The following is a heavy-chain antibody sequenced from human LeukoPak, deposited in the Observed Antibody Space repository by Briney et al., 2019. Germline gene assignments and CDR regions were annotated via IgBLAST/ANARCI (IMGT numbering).Heavy chain of an antibody. V-gene: IGHV1-18*01. CDR3: ARPYYSSMDV. CDR2: ISANNNNT. J-gene: IGHJ6*03. CDR1: GYSFTTYG. Sequence: EASVKVSCKASGYSFTTYGISWVRQAPGQGLEWMGWISANNNNTDNVQKLQGRVTMTTDTSTSTAYMELRSLRSDDTAVYYCARPYYSSMDVWGKGTTVTVSS.